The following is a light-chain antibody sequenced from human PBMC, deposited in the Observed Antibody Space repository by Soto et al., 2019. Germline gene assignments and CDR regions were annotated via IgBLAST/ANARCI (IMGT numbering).Light chain of an antibody. J-gene: IGLJ3*02. CDR2: STN. V-gene: IGLV7-43*01. CDR1: TGAVTTGYY. Sequence: QAVVTQEPSLTVSPGGTLTLTCASSTGAVTTGYYPIWFQQKPGQPPRALIYSTNNKHSWTPARFSGSLLGGKAALTLSGVQPEDEAEYYCLLFYGGAWVFGGGTKLTVL. CDR3: LLFYGGAWV.